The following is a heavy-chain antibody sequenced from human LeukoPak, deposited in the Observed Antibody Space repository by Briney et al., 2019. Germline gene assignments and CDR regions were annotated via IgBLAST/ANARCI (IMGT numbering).Heavy chain of an antibody. CDR2: INPNSGGT. CDR1: GYTFTGYY. J-gene: IGHJ4*02. D-gene: IGHD5-24*01. V-gene: IGHV1-2*06. Sequence: ASVKVPCEASGYTFTGYYMHWVRQAPGQGLEWMGRINPNSGGTDYAQKFQGRVTMIRDTSISTAYMELSRLRSDDTAVYYCARGNGYSTNDYWGQGTLVTVSS. CDR3: ARGNGYSTNDY.